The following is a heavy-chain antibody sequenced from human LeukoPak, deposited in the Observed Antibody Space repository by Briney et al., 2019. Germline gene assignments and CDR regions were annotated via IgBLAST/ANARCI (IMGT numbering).Heavy chain of an antibody. D-gene: IGHD4-11*01. CDR1: GFTFRSYS. V-gene: IGHV3-48*02. J-gene: IGHJ4*02. Sequence: GGSLRLSCAASGFTFRSYSMNWVRQAPGKGLEWVSYISSSSSTIYYADSVKGRFTISRDNAKNSLYLQVNSLRDEDTAVYYCAREWSTALDYWGQGALVIVSS. CDR2: ISSSSSTI. CDR3: AREWSTALDY.